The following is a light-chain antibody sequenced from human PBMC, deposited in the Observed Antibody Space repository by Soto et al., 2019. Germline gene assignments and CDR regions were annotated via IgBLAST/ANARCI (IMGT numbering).Light chain of an antibody. V-gene: IGKV3-11*01. Sequence: EIVLTQSPSNMSLSPGERATLSCRASQNIGNFLAWYQHKPGQAPRLLIYDASKRATGIPARFSGSGSGTDFTLTISSLEPADFAVYYCQQRTTWPPLFAFGPGTSVDIK. J-gene: IGKJ3*01. CDR2: DAS. CDR1: QNIGNF. CDR3: QQRTTWPPLFA.